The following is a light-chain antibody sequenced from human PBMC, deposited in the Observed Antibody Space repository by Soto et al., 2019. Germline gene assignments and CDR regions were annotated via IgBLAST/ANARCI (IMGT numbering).Light chain of an antibody. CDR1: QSISSW. V-gene: IGKV1-5*01. J-gene: IGKJ1*01. CDR2: TAS. CDR3: QQYNSYSP. Sequence: DIQMTQSPSTLSASVGDRVTITCRASQSISSWLAWYQQKPGKAPKLLIYTASSLQSRVPSRFSGSGSGTEFTLTISSLQPDDFATYYCQQYNSYSPFGQGTKVDI.